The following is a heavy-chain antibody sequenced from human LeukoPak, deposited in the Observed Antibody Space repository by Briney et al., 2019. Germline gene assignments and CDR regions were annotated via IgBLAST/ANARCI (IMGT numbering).Heavy chain of an antibody. V-gene: IGHV5-51*01. CDR1: GYSFTSYW. CDR3: ARHFGEYSSGPSVDY. Sequence: GESLTLSCAGSGYSFTSYWIGWVRQTTGKGLEWMGIIYPGDYDTRYSPSFQGQVTISADKSISTAYLQWSSLKASDTAMYYCARHFGEYSSGPSVDYWGQGTLVTVSS. CDR2: IYPGDYDT. J-gene: IGHJ4*02. D-gene: IGHD6-19*01.